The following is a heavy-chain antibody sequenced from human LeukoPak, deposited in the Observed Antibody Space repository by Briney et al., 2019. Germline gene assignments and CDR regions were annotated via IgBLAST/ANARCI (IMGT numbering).Heavy chain of an antibody. V-gene: IGHV3-23*01. J-gene: IGHJ3*02. D-gene: IGHD6-19*01. CDR3: SGGGWSTNAFDI. CDR1: AFTFSNYA. Sequence: PGGSLRLSCAASAFTFSNYAMSWVRQAPGKGLEWVSTISDSGGNSYYADSVKGRFTISRDNSKNTLYLQITSLRAEDTAVYYCSGGGWSTNAFDIWGQGTMATVYS. CDR2: ISDSGGNS.